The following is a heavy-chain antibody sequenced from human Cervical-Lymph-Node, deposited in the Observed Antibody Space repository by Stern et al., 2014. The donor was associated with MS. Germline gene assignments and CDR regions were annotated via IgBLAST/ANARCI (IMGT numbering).Heavy chain of an antibody. J-gene: IGHJ6*02. D-gene: IGHD3-10*01. CDR3: ARDGEPYYYGAGTYVDYYYGMDV. Sequence: QVQLVQSGAEVMQPGASVKVSCKASGYTFNVYYIHWVRQAPGQGLEWMGRINPNSSATNHAQKFQGRVTMTRDTSISTAYMELSRLRSDDTAMYYCARDGEPYYYGAGTYVDYYYGMDVWSQGTTVTVSS. CDR1: GYTFNVYY. CDR2: INPNSSAT. V-gene: IGHV1-2*06.